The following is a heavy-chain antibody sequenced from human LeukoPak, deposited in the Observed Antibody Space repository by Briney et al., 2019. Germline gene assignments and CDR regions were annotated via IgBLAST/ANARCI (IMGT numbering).Heavy chain of an antibody. CDR2: IYYSGST. CDR1: GGSISSSSYY. J-gene: IGHJ6*03. D-gene: IGHD2-2*01. CDR3: SVVDYYYYMDV. V-gene: IGHV4-39*01. Sequence: PSETLSLTCTVSGGSISSSSYYWGWIRQPPGKGLEWIGSIYYSGSTYYNPSLKSRVTISVDTSKNQFSLKLSSVTAADTAVYYCSVVDYYYYMDVWGKGTTVTVSS.